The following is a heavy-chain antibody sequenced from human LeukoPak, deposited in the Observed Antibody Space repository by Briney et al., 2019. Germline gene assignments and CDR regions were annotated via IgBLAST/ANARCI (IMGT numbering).Heavy chain of an antibody. J-gene: IGHJ4*02. CDR1: GGTIRSYY. V-gene: IGHV4-34*01. CDR3: ARGQTGYYDYVWGSYRYYFDY. Sequence: SETLSLTCSVSGGTIRSYYWSWIRQPPGKGLEWIGEINHSGSTNYNPSLKSRVTISVDTSKNQFSLKLSSVTAADTAVYYCARGQTGYYDYVWGSYRYYFDYWGQGTLVTVSS. CDR2: INHSGST. D-gene: IGHD3-16*02.